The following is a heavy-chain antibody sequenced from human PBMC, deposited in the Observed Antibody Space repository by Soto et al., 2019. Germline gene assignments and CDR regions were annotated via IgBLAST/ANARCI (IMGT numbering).Heavy chain of an antibody. J-gene: IGHJ6*02. D-gene: IGHD2-15*01. Sequence: QVQLVESGGGVVQPGRSLRLSCAASGFTFSSYGMHWVRQAPGKGLEWVAVISYDGSNKYSADSVKGRFTISRDNSKNPLYRQMNSLRAEDTAVYYCAKDRIAVVGGYYGMDVWGQETTVTVSS. CDR1: GFTFSSYG. CDR2: ISYDGSNK. V-gene: IGHV3-30*18. CDR3: AKDRIAVVGGYYGMDV.